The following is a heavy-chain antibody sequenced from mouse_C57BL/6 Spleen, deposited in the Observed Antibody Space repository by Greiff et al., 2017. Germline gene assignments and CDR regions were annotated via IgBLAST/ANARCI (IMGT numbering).Heavy chain of an antibody. CDR1: GYTFTSYW. CDR2: INPSSGYT. CDR3: AKYLHDWDFDY. J-gene: IGHJ2*01. D-gene: IGHD2-4*01. V-gene: IGHV1-7*01. Sequence: QVQLQQSGAELAKPGASVTLSCKASGYTFTSYWMHWVKQRPGQGLEWIGYINPSSGYTKYNQKFKDKATLTADKSSRTAYMQLSSLTYEASAVYCCAKYLHDWDFDYWGQGTTLTVSS.